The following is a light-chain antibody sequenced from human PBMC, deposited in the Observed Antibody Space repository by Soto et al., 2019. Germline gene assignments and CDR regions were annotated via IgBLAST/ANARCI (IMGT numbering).Light chain of an antibody. CDR3: QQRSDWPRT. V-gene: IGKV3-11*01. CDR1: QSVSKN. CDR2: DAS. J-gene: IGKJ5*01. Sequence: EIVLTQSPGTLSLSPGESSTLSCSASQSVSKNLAWYQHKPGQGPRLVIYDASDRATGIPARFSGTGSGTDFTLTIVSLEPGDFAVYYCQQRSDWPRTFGQGTRLEIK.